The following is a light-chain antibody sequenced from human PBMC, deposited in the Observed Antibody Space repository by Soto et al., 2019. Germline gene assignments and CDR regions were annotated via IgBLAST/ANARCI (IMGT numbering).Light chain of an antibody. CDR2: EVI. CDR1: STDIGTYNS. J-gene: IGLJ3*02. Sequence: QSVLTQPASVSGSPGRSITISCTGTSTDIGTYNSVSWYQHHPGKAPKLLIFEVIDRPSGVSDRFSGSKSGNTASLTISSLQFEDEDDYYCCSYTTTYTLVFGGGTKVTVL. CDR3: CSYTTTYTLV. V-gene: IGLV2-14*01.